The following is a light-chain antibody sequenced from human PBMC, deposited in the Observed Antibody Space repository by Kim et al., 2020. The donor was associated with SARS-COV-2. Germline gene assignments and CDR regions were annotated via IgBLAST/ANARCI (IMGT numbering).Light chain of an antibody. CDR2: LDD. V-gene: IGLV1-36*01. J-gene: IGLJ2*01. CDR3: AAWDDSLNAVL. CDR1: ASSMGNNA. Sequence: RQMGTISCSGSASSMGNNAVSWYQQLPGKAPKRLMHLDDLLPSGVSDRFYGSKSGTSASLAISGLQSEDEADYYCAAWDDSLNAVLFGGGTQLTVL.